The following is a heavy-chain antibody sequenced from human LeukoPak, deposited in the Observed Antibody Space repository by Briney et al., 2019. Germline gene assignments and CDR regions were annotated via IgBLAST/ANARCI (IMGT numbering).Heavy chain of an antibody. D-gene: IGHD5-12*01. Sequence: GGSLRLSCAASGFAFSGDNMNWVHQAPGKGLEWVSFIGSSGSYIKYADSVKGRFTISRDNAKNSLYLQMNSLRAEDTAMYFCARDRAIDIRAYDIWGQGTMVTVSS. CDR3: ARDRAIDIRAYDI. CDR1: GFAFSGDN. CDR2: IGSSGSYI. J-gene: IGHJ3*02. V-gene: IGHV3-21*01.